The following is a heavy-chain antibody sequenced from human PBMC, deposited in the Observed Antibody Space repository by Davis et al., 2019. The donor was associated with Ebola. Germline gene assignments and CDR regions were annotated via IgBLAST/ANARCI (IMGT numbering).Heavy chain of an antibody. D-gene: IGHD5-12*01. J-gene: IGHJ6*02. CDR2: IYHSGST. V-gene: IGHV4-59*01. CDR3: ARGQNSGRLAGGVGV. CDR1: GDSISISY. Sequence: SETLSLTCTVSGDSISISYWTWIRQPPGKGLEWIGYIYHSGSTYYNPSLKSRVTISVDTSKNQFSLNLASVTAADTAVYYCARGQNSGRLAGGVGVWGQGTKVTVSS.